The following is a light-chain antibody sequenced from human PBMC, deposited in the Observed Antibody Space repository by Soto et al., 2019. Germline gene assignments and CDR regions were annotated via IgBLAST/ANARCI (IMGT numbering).Light chain of an antibody. Sequence: QSALTQPASVSGSPGQSITFSCTGTSSDVGAYNYVSWYQQHPGKAPTLIIYDVSNRPPGVSNRFSGSKSGNTASLTISGLQAEDEADYYCSSYTSSSTPMVFGGGTKVTVL. CDR1: SSDVGAYNY. J-gene: IGLJ2*01. V-gene: IGLV2-14*01. CDR2: DVS. CDR3: SSYTSSSTPMV.